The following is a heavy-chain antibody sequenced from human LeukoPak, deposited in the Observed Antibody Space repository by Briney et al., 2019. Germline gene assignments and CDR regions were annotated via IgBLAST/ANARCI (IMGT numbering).Heavy chain of an antibody. Sequence: PGGSLRLSCAASGFTFSNYWMHWVRQAPGKGLVWVSRINGDGSRTNYADSVKGRFTISRDNSKNTLYLQMNSLRAEDTAAYHCAKGRNEDGDAALNYWGQGTLVTVSS. J-gene: IGHJ4*02. CDR3: AKGRNEDGDAALNY. CDR1: GFTFSNYW. CDR2: INGDGSRT. V-gene: IGHV3-74*01. D-gene: IGHD4-17*01.